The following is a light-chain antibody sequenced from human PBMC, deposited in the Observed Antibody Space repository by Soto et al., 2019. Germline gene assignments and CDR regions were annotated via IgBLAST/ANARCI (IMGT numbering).Light chain of an antibody. Sequence: QPVLTQPPSVSGALGQRVTISCTGRSSNIGARYDVHWYQQLPGTAPKLLIYGNTNRPSGVPDRFSGSKSGTSASLDITGLQAEDEADYYCQSYDSSLSGRVFGGGTKLTVL. CDR1: SSNIGARYD. CDR3: QSYDSSLSGRV. J-gene: IGLJ3*02. V-gene: IGLV1-40*01. CDR2: GNT.